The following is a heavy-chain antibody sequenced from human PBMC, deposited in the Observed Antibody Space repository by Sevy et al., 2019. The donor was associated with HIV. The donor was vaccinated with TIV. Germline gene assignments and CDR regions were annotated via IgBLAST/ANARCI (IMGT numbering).Heavy chain of an antibody. D-gene: IGHD6-13*01. V-gene: IGHV1-2*06. J-gene: IGHJ4*02. CDR1: GYTFTGYY. Sequence: ASVKVSCKASGYTFTGYYRHWVRQAPGQGLEWRGRINPNSGGTNYAQKFQGRVTMTRDTSISTAYMELSRLRSDDTAVYYCARDGGSSWYFYWGQGTLVTVSS. CDR3: ARDGGSSWYFY. CDR2: INPNSGGT.